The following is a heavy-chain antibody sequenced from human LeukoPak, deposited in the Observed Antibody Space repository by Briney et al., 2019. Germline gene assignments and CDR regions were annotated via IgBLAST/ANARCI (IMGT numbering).Heavy chain of an antibody. CDR1: GGSFSGYY. J-gene: IGHJ5*02. CDR2: INHSGST. V-gene: IGHV4-34*01. CDR3: ARGLPDCSGGSCYPNWFDP. D-gene: IGHD2-15*01. Sequence: SETLSLTCAVYGGSFSGYYWSWIRQPPGKGLEWIGEINHSGSTNYNPSLKSRVTISVDTSKNQFSLKLSSVTAADTAVYYCARGLPDCSGGSCYPNWFDPWGQGTLVTVSS.